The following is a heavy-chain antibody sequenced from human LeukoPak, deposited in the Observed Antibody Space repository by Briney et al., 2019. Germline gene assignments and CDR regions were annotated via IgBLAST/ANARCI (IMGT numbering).Heavy chain of an antibody. Sequence: PSETLSLTCAVYGGSFSGYYWSWLRQPPGKGLEWIGEINHSGSTNYNPSLKSRVTISVDTSKNQFSLKLSSVTAADTAVYYCAREGGYYDSSGYYYFDYWGQGTLVTVSS. D-gene: IGHD3-22*01. CDR3: AREGGYYDSSGYYYFDY. V-gene: IGHV4-34*01. CDR1: GGSFSGYY. J-gene: IGHJ4*02. CDR2: INHSGST.